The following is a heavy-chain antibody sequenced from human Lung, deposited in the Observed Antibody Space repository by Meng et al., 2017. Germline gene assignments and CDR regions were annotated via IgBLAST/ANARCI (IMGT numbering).Heavy chain of an antibody. D-gene: IGHD3-10*01. V-gene: IGHV7-4-1*02. CDR1: GYTLTSYA. CDR2: INTNTGNP. CDR3: ASGWFGELFGYFDL. Sequence: QVQLVQSWSELKKPGASVKVSCKAAGYTLTSYAMNWVRQAPGQGLEWMGWINTNTGNPTYAQGFTGRFVFSLDPSVSTAYLQISSLKAEDTAVYYCASGWFGELFGYFDLWGRGTLVTVSS. J-gene: IGHJ2*01.